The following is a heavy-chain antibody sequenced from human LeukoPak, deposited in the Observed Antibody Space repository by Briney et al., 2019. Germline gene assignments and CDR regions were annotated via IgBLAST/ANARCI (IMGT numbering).Heavy chain of an antibody. Sequence: SETLSLTCTVSGGSISSGGYYWSWIRQHPGKGLEWIGYIYYSGSTYYNPSLKSRVTISVDTSKNQFSLKLSSVTAADTAVYYCARFVVVPAATSYYYYGMDVWGQGTTVTVSS. CDR3: ARFVVVPAATSYYYYGMDV. CDR1: GGSISSGGYY. D-gene: IGHD2-2*01. J-gene: IGHJ6*02. V-gene: IGHV4-31*03. CDR2: IYYSGST.